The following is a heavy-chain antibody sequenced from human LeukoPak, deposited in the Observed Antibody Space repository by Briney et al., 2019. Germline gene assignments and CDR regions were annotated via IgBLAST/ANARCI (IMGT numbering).Heavy chain of an antibody. V-gene: IGHV4-39*07. D-gene: IGHD1-1*01. CDR2: TSYSGST. J-gene: IGHJ4*02. CDR3: ARIGNYYFDY. Sequence: SETLSLTCTVSGGSISSSSYYWGWIRQPPGKGLEWIGGTSYSGSTNYNPSLKSRVTISVDKSKNQFSLRLTSVTAADTAVYYCARIGNYYFDYWGQGTLVTVSS. CDR1: GGSISSSSYY.